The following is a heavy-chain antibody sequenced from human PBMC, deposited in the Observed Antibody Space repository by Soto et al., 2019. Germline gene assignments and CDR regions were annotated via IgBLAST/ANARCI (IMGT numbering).Heavy chain of an antibody. D-gene: IGHD2-2*01. CDR1: GFIFSSYT. CDR3: ARAGLEPANAFDV. Sequence: PGGSLRLSCTASGFIFSSYTINWVRQAPGKGLEWVSSISGSGSYIYIADSMKGRITISRDNAQNSVHLQMNSLRVEDTAVYYCARAGLEPANAFDVWGQGTKVPGSS. CDR2: ISGSGSYI. V-gene: IGHV3-21*06. J-gene: IGHJ3*01.